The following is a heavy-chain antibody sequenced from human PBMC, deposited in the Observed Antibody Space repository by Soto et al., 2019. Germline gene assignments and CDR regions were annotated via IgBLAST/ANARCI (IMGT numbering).Heavy chain of an antibody. J-gene: IGHJ6*03. CDR2: ISGSGGST. V-gene: IGHV3-23*01. CDR3: ARSAAIPCCYYYMDV. CDR1: GFTFSSYA. Sequence: GGSLRLSCAASGFTFSSYAMSWVRQAPGKGLEWVSAISGSGGSTYYADSVKGRFTISRDNSKNTLYLQMNSLRAEDTAVYYCARSAAIPCCYYYMDVWGKGTTVTVSS. D-gene: IGHD2-2*01.